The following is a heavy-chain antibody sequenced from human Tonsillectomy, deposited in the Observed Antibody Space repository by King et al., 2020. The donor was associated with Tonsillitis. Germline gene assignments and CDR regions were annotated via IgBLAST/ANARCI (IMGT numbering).Heavy chain of an antibody. CDR1: DGSFSGFY. J-gene: IGHJ3*02. Sequence: VQLQQWGAGLLKPSETLSLTCAVYDGSFSGFYWGWIRQSPGKGLEWIGEINHSGSTNYNPSLKGRVTISEVASKNQFSLNLTSVTAADTAVYYCARAGIAVYDAFDIWGQGTVVTVSS. D-gene: IGHD6-19*01. CDR2: INHSGST. V-gene: IGHV4-34*01. CDR3: ARAGIAVYDAFDI.